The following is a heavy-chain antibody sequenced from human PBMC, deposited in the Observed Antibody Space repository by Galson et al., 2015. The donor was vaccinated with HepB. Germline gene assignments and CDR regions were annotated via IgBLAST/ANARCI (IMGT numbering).Heavy chain of an antibody. CDR1: GYTFTSYG. Sequence: SVKVSCKASGYTFTSYGISWVRQAPGQGLEWMGWISAYNGNTNYAQKLQGRVTMTTDTSTSTAYMELRSLRSDDTAVYYCARVLLWFGELSRVENYYYYGMDVWGQGTTVTVSS. CDR2: ISAYNGNT. D-gene: IGHD3-10*01. CDR3: ARVLLWFGELSRVENYYYYGMDV. J-gene: IGHJ6*02. V-gene: IGHV1-18*01.